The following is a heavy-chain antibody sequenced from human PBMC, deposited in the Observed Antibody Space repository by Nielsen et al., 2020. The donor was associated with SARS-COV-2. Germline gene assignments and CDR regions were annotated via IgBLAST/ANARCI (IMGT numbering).Heavy chain of an antibody. V-gene: IGHV2-70*11. CDR2: IDWDDDK. J-gene: IGHJ4*02. Sequence: SGPTPVEPTQTLTLTCTFSGFSLSTRGMCVSWIRQPPGKALEWLARIDWDDDKYYSTSLKTRLAISKDTSKNQVVLTMTNRDPVDTAAYYCARSYPGIAVAYDYWGQGTLVTVSS. D-gene: IGHD6-19*01. CDR1: GFSLSTRGMC. CDR3: ARSYPGIAVAYDY.